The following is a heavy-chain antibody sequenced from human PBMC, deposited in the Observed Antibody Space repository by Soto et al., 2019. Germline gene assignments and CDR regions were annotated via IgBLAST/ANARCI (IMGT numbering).Heavy chain of an antibody. V-gene: IGHV4-31*03. CDR2: IYYSGGT. Sequence: SETLSLTCTVSGGSISSGGSYWSWIRQHPGKGLEWIGYIYYSGGTYYNPSLKSRVTISVDTSKNQFSLKLSSVTAADTAVYYCARTTNRDIPGPTFWIWGQGTMVTVSS. CDR3: ARTTNRDIPGPTFWI. J-gene: IGHJ3*02. CDR1: GGSISSGGSY. D-gene: IGHD3-3*01.